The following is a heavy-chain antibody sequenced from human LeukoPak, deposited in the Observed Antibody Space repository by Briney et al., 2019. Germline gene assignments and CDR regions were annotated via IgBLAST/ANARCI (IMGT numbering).Heavy chain of an antibody. V-gene: IGHV3-23*01. D-gene: IGHD6-13*01. CDR2: ISDTGVST. J-gene: IGHJ4*02. Sequence: GGSLRLSCAASGFTFSSYAMSWVRQVPGEGLEWVAAISDTGVSTYYADSVKGRFTISRDNSKNTLYLQMNSLRVEDTAVYYCAKDRSDSSRWYAGSHWGQGALVTVSS. CDR1: GFTFSSYA. CDR3: AKDRSDSSRWYAGSH.